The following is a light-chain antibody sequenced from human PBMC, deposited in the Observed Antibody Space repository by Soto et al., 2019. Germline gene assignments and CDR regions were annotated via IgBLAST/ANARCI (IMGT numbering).Light chain of an antibody. V-gene: IGKV1-12*01. CDR2: AAS. J-gene: IGKJ1*01. CDR3: QHANSFSWT. Sequence: DIQMTQSPSSVSASVGDRVTITCRASQGLDSWLAWYQQKPGKAPKLLIYAASSLQSGVPSRFSGSGSGTDFTLTIRSLQPEDFATYYCQHANSFSWTFGQGTKVEIK. CDR1: QGLDSW.